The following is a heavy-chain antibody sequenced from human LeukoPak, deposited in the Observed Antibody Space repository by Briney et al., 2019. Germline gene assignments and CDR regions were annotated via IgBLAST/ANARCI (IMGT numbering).Heavy chain of an antibody. J-gene: IGHJ6*02. CDR1: GFTFSSYG. CDR2: ISYDGSNK. Sequence: GGSLRLSCAASGFTFSSYGMHWVRQAPGKGLEWVAVISYDGSNKYYADSVKGRFTISRDNSKNTLYLQMNSLRAEDTAVYYCAKDNRDGYQLYYYYGMDVWGQGTTVTVSS. V-gene: IGHV3-30*18. D-gene: IGHD5-24*01. CDR3: AKDNRDGYQLYYYYGMDV.